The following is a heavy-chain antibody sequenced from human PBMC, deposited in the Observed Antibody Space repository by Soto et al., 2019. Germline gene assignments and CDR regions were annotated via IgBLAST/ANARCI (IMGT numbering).Heavy chain of an antibody. Sequence: ASVKVSCKASGDTFNNYDINWVRQAPGQRLEWMGWMNPNSGNTGYAQKFQGRVTMTRDTSIHTAYMELSRLRSEDTAIYYCARAGYLDSRQEFDPWGQGTLVTVSS. J-gene: IGHJ5*02. D-gene: IGHD5-18*01. CDR1: GDTFNNYD. CDR2: MNPNSGNT. V-gene: IGHV1-8*01. CDR3: ARAGYLDSRQEFDP.